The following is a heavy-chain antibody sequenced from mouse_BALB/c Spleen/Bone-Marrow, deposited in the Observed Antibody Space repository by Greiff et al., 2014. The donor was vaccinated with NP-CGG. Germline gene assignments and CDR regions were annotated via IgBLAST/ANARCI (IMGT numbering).Heavy chain of an antibody. Sequence: EVQVVESGGGLVQPGGSRKLSCAASGFTFSSFGMHWVRQAPEKGLEWVAYISSGSTAIFYADTVKGRFTISRDNPKNTLLLQMTSLRSEDTAMYYCTRGGNWDDFDVWGAGTTVTVSS. CDR2: ISSGSTAI. CDR3: TRGGNWDDFDV. V-gene: IGHV5-17*02. CDR1: GFTFSSFG. D-gene: IGHD4-1*01. J-gene: IGHJ1*01.